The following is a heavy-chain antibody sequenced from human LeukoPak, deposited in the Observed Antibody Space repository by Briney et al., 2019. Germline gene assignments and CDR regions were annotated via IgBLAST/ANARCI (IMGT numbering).Heavy chain of an antibody. V-gene: IGHV3-30*02. J-gene: IGHJ2*01. CDR3: AKVPYSGSYAHWYFDL. Sequence: PGGSLRLSCVGSGFTFGSYGMHWVRQAPGKGLEGVAFIRFDGSNKFYSESVKGRFTISRDDSKNTLSLQMNSLRAEDTAVYYCAKVPYSGSYAHWYFDLWGRGTLVTVSS. CDR2: IRFDGSNK. D-gene: IGHD1-26*01. CDR1: GFTFGSYG.